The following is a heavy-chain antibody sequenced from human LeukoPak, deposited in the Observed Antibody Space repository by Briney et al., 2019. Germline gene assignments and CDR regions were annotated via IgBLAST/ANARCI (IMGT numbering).Heavy chain of an antibody. CDR1: GYTFTSYD. CDR2: MNPNSGNT. V-gene: IGHV1-8*01. J-gene: IGHJ4*02. Sequence: ASVKVSRKASGYTFTSYDINWVRQATGQGLEWMGWMNPNSGNTGYAQKFQGRVTMTRNTSISTAYMELSSLRSEDTAVYYCARSTIHPGYSFDYWGQGTLVTVSS. D-gene: IGHD2-21*01. CDR3: ARSTIHPGYSFDY.